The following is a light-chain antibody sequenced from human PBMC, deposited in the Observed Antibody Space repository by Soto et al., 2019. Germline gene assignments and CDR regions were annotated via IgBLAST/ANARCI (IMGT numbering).Light chain of an antibody. CDR2: LEGSGSY. CDR3: SSYAGSNKAV. J-gene: IGLJ2*01. V-gene: IGLV4-60*03. Sequence: QLVLTQSSSASASLGSSVKLTCTLSSGHSSYIIAWHQQQPGKAPRYLMKLEGSGSYNKGSEVPDRFSGSSSGADRYLTISNLQSEDEADYYCSSYAGSNKAVFGGGTKLTVL. CDR1: SGHSSYI.